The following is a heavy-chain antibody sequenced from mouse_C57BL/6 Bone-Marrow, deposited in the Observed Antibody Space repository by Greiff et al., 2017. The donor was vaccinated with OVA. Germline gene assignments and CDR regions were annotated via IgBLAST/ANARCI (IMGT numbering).Heavy chain of an antibody. CDR3: SEDSAVDYCACSCITTPPGPVDY. V-gene: IGHV1-87*01. D-gene: IGHD1-1*01. CDR2: GQGLEWIG. CDR1: YTFSRRVH. Sequence: QVHVKQSGPELARPWASVKISCQAFYTFSRRVHFAIRDTNSWMQWVKQRPGQGLEWIGAINPGIGGPRYNQKFKIKATLTADKSTSTAYMQLSSLTSEDSAVDYCACSCITTPPGPVDYWGQGTTLTVSS. J-gene: IGHJ2*01.